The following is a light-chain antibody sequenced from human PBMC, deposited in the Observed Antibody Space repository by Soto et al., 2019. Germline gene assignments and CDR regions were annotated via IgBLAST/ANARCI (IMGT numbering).Light chain of an antibody. V-gene: IGLV2-11*01. CDR1: SSDVGGYNY. J-gene: IGLJ3*02. CDR2: DVI. Sequence: QSVLTQPRSVSGSPGQSVTISCTGTSSDVGGYNYVSWYQQHPGIAPKLIIYDVITRPSGVPDRFSGSKSGNSASLTISGLQAEDEADYYCCSYAGSYTGVFGGGTKLTVL. CDR3: CSYAGSYTGV.